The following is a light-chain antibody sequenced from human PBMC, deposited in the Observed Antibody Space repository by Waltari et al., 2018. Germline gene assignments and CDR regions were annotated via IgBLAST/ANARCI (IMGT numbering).Light chain of an antibody. CDR2: DVS. J-gene: IGLJ2*01. CDR3: SSYAGTNTYDL. V-gene: IGLV2-11*01. CDR1: SSDIGAYNY. Sequence: QAALTQPPSVSGYPGQSVTISCTGTSSDIGAYNYVPWYHQHHGKAPKLMIYDVSKRPSGVSDRFSGSKSGNTDSLTISGLQAEDEADYYCSSYAGTNTYDLFVGGTRLPVL.